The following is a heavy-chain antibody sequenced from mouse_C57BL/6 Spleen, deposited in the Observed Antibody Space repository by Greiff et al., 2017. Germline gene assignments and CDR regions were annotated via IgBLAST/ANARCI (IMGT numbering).Heavy chain of an antibody. CDR2: ISSGGSYT. J-gene: IGHJ3*01. D-gene: IGHD2-4*01. V-gene: IGHV5-6*01. CDR1: GFTFSSYG. CDR3: ARHEDDYAWFAY. Sequence: EVQRVESGGDLVKPGGSLKLSCAASGFTFSSYGMSWVRQTPDKRLEWVATISSGGSYTYYPDSVKGRFTISRDNAKNTLYLQMSSLKSEDTATYYCARHEDDYAWFAYWGQGTLVTVSA.